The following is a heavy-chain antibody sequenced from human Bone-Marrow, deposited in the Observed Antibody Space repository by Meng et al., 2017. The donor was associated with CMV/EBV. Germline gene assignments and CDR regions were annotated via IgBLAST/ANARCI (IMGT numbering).Heavy chain of an antibody. V-gene: IGHV3-74*01. D-gene: IGHD1-26*01. CDR2: INSDGSST. CDR3: ARGRGSGSYWAWFYP. Sequence: GESLKISCAASGFTFSSYWMHWVRQAPGKGLVWVSRINSDGSSTSYADSVKGRFTISRDNAKNTLYLQMNSLRAEDTAVYYCARGRGSGSYWAWFYPWGQGTLVTVSS. CDR1: GFTFSSYW. J-gene: IGHJ5*02.